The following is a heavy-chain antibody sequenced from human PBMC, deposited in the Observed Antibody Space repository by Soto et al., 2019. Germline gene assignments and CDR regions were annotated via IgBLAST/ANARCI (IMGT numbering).Heavy chain of an antibody. D-gene: IGHD3-3*01. CDR3: AKTLRFLELALDYYYGMDV. CDR1: GFTFNRYG. J-gene: IGHJ6*02. Sequence: QVQLVESGGGVVQPGRSLRLSCVASGFTFNRYGIHWVRQAPGKGLAWVALISDDGSDKDYADSVKGRFTISRDNSQNTLYLQMNSLRPEDTAVYYCAKTLRFLELALDYYYGMDVWGLGTTVTVSS. V-gene: IGHV3-30*18. CDR2: ISDDGSDK.